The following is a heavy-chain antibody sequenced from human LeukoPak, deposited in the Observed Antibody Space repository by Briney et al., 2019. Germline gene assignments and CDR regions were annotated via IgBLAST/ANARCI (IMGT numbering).Heavy chain of an antibody. CDR3: AKDRLTMIVGWFDP. D-gene: IGHD3-22*01. J-gene: IGHJ5*02. V-gene: IGHV3-23*01. CDR1: GFTFSSYS. Sequence: GGSLRLSCVASGFTFSSYSMTWVRQAPGKGLEWVSAISGSGGSTYYADSVKGRFTISRDNSKNTLYLQMNSLRAEDTAVYYCAKDRLTMIVGWFDPWGQGTLVTVSS. CDR2: ISGSGGST.